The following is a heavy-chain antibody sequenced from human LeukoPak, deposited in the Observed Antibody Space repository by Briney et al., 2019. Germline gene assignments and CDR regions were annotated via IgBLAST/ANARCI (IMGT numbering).Heavy chain of an antibody. CDR3: ATTRFLHWLLTGENDY. D-gene: IGHD3-3*01. J-gene: IGHJ4*02. V-gene: IGHV3-48*04. CDR2: ISSSSSTI. Sequence: GESLRLSCSASGFTFSTYSMNWVRQAPGKGLEWVSYISSSSSTIHYADSVKGRFTISRDNAKNSLYLQMNSLRAEDTAVYYCATTRFLHWLLTGENDYWGQGILVTVSS. CDR1: GFTFSTYS.